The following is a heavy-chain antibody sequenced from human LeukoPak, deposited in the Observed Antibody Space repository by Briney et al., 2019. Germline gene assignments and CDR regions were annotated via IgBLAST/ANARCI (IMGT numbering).Heavy chain of an antibody. V-gene: IGHV3-66*01. CDR2: IYSGGST. CDR3: ARPLWFGEPIDY. CDR1: GFTFSSYA. J-gene: IGHJ4*02. D-gene: IGHD3-10*01. Sequence: PGGSLRLSCAASGFTFSSYAMSWVRQAPGKGLEWVSVIYSGGSTYYADSVKGRFTISRDNSKNTLYLQMNSLRAEDTAVYYCARPLWFGEPIDYWGQGTLVTVSS.